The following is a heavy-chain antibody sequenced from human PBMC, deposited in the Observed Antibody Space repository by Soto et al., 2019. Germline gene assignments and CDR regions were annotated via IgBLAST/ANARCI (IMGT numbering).Heavy chain of an antibody. CDR2: IYPGDSDT. Sequence: GESLKISCKGSGYSFTSYWIGWVRQMPGKGLEWMGIIYPGDSDTRYSPSFQGQVTISADKSISNAYLQWSSLKASDTAMYYCARTAAAGKYYYGMDVWGQGTTVTVSS. J-gene: IGHJ6*02. V-gene: IGHV5-51*01. CDR1: GYSFTSYW. D-gene: IGHD6-13*01. CDR3: ARTAAAGKYYYGMDV.